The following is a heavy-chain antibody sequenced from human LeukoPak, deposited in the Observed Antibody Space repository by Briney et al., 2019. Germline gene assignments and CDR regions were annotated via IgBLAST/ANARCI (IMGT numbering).Heavy chain of an antibody. CDR1: GGSISSNYW. D-gene: IGHD4/OR15-4a*01. Sequence: PSETLSLTCAVSGGSISSNYWWSWVRQPPGKKLEWIGQISHSGSTNYNPSLKSRLTISVDKSNNQFSLKLRFVTAADTAVYYCARHSYLNGCFGYWGQGTLVTVSS. CDR2: ISHSGST. CDR3: ARHSYLNGCFGY. V-gene: IGHV4-4*02. J-gene: IGHJ4*02.